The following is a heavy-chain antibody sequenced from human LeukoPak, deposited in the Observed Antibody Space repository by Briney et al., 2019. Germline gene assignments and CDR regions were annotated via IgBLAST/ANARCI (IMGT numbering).Heavy chain of an antibody. CDR1: GGSISNNDYF. Sequence: TPSETLSLTCTVSGGSISNNDYFWGWIRQPPGKGLEWIGSMNYGGSTHDNPSLKSRVTISVGTSKNQVSLKLSSVTAADTAVYYCARRVPGRSGNWFDPWGQGTLVTVSS. CDR2: MNYGGST. CDR3: ARRVPGRSGNWFDP. D-gene: IGHD2-2*01. V-gene: IGHV4-39*01. J-gene: IGHJ5*02.